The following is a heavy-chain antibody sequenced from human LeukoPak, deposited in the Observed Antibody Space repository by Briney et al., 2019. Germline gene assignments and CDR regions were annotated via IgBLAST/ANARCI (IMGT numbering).Heavy chain of an antibody. CDR2: IRYDGSNK. Sequence: GGSLRLSCAASGFTFSAYGMHWVRQAPVKGLEWVAFIRYDGSNKYYPDSVRGRFTVSRDNAKNSLYLQMNSLRAEDTAVYYCARGRGVGATALDYWGQGTLVTVSS. CDR1: GFTFSAYG. CDR3: ARGRGVGATALDY. J-gene: IGHJ4*02. D-gene: IGHD1-26*01. V-gene: IGHV3-30*02.